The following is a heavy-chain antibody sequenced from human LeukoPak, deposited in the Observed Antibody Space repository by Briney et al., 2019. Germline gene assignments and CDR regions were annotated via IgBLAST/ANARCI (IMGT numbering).Heavy chain of an antibody. Sequence: ASLKISCKGSGYSFTSYWIVWVRQMPGKGLEWMGIIYPGDSDTRYSPSFQGQVTISADKSISTAYLQWSSLKASDTAIYYCARHFLPAAGIDCWGQGTLVTVSS. CDR2: IYPGDSDT. J-gene: IGHJ4*02. V-gene: IGHV5-51*01. D-gene: IGHD6-13*01. CDR3: ARHFLPAAGIDC. CDR1: GYSFTSYW.